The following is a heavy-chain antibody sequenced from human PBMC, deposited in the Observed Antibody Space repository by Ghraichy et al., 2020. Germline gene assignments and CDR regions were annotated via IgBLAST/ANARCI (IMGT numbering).Heavy chain of an antibody. CDR2: ISATGGAT. D-gene: IGHD3-3*01. Sequence: GGSLRLSCAASGFTFGSYAMTWVRQAPGKGLEWVSAISATGGATYYADSVKGRFTISRDNSKNTLYLQMNSLSAEDTALYYCAKWLKCGYYVVDYWGQGTLVTVSS. CDR1: GFTFGSYA. V-gene: IGHV3-23*01. J-gene: IGHJ4*02. CDR3: AKWLKCGYYVVDY.